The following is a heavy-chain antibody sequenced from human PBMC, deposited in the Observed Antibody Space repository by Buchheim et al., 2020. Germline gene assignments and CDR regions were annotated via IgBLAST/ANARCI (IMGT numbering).Heavy chain of an antibody. Sequence: QVQLVESGGGVVQPGRSLRLSCAASGFTFSSYAMHWVRQAPGKGLEWVAVISYDGSNKYYADSVKGRFTISRDNSKNKLYLQMNSLRAEDTAVYYCAREFSSYDFWSGYRTNWFDPWGQGTL. D-gene: IGHD3-3*01. CDR2: ISYDGSNK. J-gene: IGHJ5*02. CDR1: GFTFSSYA. V-gene: IGHV3-30*04. CDR3: AREFSSYDFWSGYRTNWFDP.